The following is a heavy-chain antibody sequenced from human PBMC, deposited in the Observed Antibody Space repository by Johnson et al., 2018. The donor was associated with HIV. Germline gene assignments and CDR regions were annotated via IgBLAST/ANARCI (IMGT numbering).Heavy chain of an antibody. CDR3: ARGWWGRDGYNFAFDM. CDR1: RFSVSSNY. D-gene: IGHD5-24*01. V-gene: IGHV3-53*01. CDR2: IYSGGST. Sequence: MQLVESGGGLIQPGGSLRLSCAASRFSVSSNYMTSVRQAPGKGLEWVSVIYSGGSTYYADSVRGRFTISRDNSKNTMFLQMNSLRAEDTAVYYCARGWWGRDGYNFAFDMWGQGTMVTVSS. J-gene: IGHJ3*02.